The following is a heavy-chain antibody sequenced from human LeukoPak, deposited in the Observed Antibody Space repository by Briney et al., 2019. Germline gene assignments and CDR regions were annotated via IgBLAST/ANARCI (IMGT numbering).Heavy chain of an antibody. D-gene: IGHD3-3*01. Sequence: GRSLRLSCAASGFTFSSYGMHWVRQAPGKGLEWVAVISYDGSNKYYADSVKGRFTISRDNSKNTLYLQMNSLGAEDTAVYYCANYKYYDFWIALWGQGTMVTVSS. J-gene: IGHJ3*01. CDR1: GFTFSSYG. CDR2: ISYDGSNK. CDR3: ANYKYYDFWIAL. V-gene: IGHV3-30*18.